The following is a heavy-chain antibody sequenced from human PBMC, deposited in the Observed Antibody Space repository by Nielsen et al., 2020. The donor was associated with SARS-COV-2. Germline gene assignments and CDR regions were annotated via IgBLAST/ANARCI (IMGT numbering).Heavy chain of an antibody. CDR3: ARARTKQYYFDY. V-gene: IGHV3-11*01. CDR2: ISSSGSTI. J-gene: IGHJ4*02. D-gene: IGHD1/OR15-1a*01. Sequence: SCAASGFTFSDYYMSWIRQAPGKGLEWVSYISSSGSTIYCADSVKGRFTISRDNAKNSLYLQMNSLRAEDTAVYYCARARTKQYYFDYWGQGTLVTVSS. CDR1: GFTFSDYY.